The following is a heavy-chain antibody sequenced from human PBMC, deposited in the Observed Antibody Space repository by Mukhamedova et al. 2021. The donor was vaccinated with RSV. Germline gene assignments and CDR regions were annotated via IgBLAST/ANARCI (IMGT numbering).Heavy chain of an antibody. J-gene: IGHJ3*02. Sequence: GKGLEWMGIIYPGDSDTRYSPSFQGQVTISADKSISTAYLQWSSLKASDTAMYYCARPNRSFNQAFDIWGQGTMVTVSS. CDR2: IYPGDSDT. CDR3: ARPNRSFNQAFDI. V-gene: IGHV5-51*01. D-gene: IGHD3-10*01.